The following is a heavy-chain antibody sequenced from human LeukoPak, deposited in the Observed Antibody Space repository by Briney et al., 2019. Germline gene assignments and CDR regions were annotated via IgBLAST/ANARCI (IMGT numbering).Heavy chain of an antibody. CDR1: GGSISSYY. CDR2: IYSTGGT. V-gene: IGHV4-4*07. Sequence: SETLSLTCTVSGGSISSYYWSWIRQPAGKGLEWIGRIYSTGGTNYNPSLKSRVTMSVDTSKNQFSLRLRSVTAADTAVYYCARQIASAGTAGFDFWGQGALVTVSS. CDR3: ARQIASAGTAGFDF. J-gene: IGHJ4*02. D-gene: IGHD6-13*01.